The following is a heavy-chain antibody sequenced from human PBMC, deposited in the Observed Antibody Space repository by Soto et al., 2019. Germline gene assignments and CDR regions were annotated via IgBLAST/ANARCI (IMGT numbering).Heavy chain of an antibody. V-gene: IGHV4-59*08. CDR3: ARRDPGIAAAGPSNWFDP. Sequence: QVQLQESGPGLVKPSETLSLTCTVSGGSISSYYWSWIRQPPGKGLEWIGYIYYSGSTNYNPSLRGRVNISVDTSKTQFSLKLSSVPAAETAVYYCARRDPGIAAAGPSNWFDPWGQGTLVTVSS. CDR1: GGSISSYY. CDR2: IYYSGST. J-gene: IGHJ5*02. D-gene: IGHD6-13*01.